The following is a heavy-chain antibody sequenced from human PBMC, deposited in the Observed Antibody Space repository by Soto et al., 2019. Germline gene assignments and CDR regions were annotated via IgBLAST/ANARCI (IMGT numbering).Heavy chain of an antibody. Sequence: QLQLQESGSGLVKPSQTLSLTCAVSGGSISSGGYSWSWIRQPPGKGLEWIGYIYPSGSTYYNPTLKSRISISVDRSKIQFSLKLSSVTAADTAVYDSSRGGRSYFDYWGQGTLVTVSS. J-gene: IGHJ4*02. CDR2: IYPSGST. V-gene: IGHV4-30-2*01. CDR1: GGSISSGGYS. CDR3: SRGGRSYFDY. D-gene: IGHD3-10*01.